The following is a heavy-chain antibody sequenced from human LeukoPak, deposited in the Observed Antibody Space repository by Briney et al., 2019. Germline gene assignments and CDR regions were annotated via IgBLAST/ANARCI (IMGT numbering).Heavy chain of an antibody. CDR1: GFTFSSYS. D-gene: IGHD3-10*01. CDR2: ISSSSSYI. J-gene: IGHJ5*02. V-gene: IGHV3-21*01. Sequence: GGSLRLSCAASGFTFSSYSMNWVRRAPGKGLEWVSSISSSSSYIYYADSVKGRFTISRDNAKNSLYLQMNSLRAEDTAVYYCARENLYGEFDPWGQGTLVTVSS. CDR3: ARENLYGEFDP.